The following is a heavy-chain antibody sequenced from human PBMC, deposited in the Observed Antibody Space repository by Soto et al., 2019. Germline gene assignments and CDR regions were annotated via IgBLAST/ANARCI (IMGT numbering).Heavy chain of an antibody. Sequence: GGSLRLSCAASGFTFSSYAMHWVRQAPGKGLEWVAVISYDGSNKYYADSVKGRFTISRDNSKNTLYLQMNSLRAEDTAVYYCARDQGGYSSSYYYYYYGMDVWGQGTTVTVSS. D-gene: IGHD6-6*01. CDR1: GFTFSSYA. CDR3: ARDQGGYSSSYYYYYYGMDV. V-gene: IGHV3-30-3*01. CDR2: ISYDGSNK. J-gene: IGHJ6*02.